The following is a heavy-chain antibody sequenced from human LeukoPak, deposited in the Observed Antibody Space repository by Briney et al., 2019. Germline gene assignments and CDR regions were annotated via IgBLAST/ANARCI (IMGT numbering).Heavy chain of an antibody. Sequence: PGGSLRLSCAASGFTFDDYAMHRVRQAPGKGLEWVSLISGDGGSTYYADSVKGRFTISRDSSRNSLFLQMSSLRTEDTALYYCTKDFFLSSDHHNYFGMDVWGQGTTVTVSS. CDR2: ISGDGGST. V-gene: IGHV3-43*02. D-gene: IGHD3-22*01. CDR3: TKDFFLSSDHHNYFGMDV. J-gene: IGHJ6*02. CDR1: GFTFDDYA.